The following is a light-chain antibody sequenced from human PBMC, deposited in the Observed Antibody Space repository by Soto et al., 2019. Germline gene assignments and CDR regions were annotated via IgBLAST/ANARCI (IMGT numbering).Light chain of an antibody. Sequence: SYELTQPPSVSVAPGQTATISCGENNIDSRTVHWYQQKPGQAPLLVVYDNSFRPSGIPNRFSGSNSVNTATLTISRVEAGDEADYYCQVWDNVDDHIYVFGTGTKVTVL. CDR2: DNS. CDR3: QVWDNVDDHIYV. J-gene: IGLJ1*01. CDR1: NIDSRT. V-gene: IGLV3-21*02.